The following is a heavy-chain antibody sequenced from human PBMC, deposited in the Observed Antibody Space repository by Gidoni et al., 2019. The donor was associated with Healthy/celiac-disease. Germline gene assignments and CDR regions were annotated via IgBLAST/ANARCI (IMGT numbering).Heavy chain of an antibody. J-gene: IGHJ3*02. V-gene: IGHV1-46*01. CDR1: GYTFTSYY. CDR2: INPSGGST. D-gene: IGHD6-6*01. CDR3: ARGDRGVLYSSSSRLGAFDI. Sequence: QVQLVQSGAEVKKPGASVTVSCKASGYTFTSYYMHWVRQAPGQGLEWMGIINPSGGSTSYAQKFQGRVTMTRDTSTSTVYMELSSLRSEDTAVYYCARGDRGVLYSSSSRLGAFDIWGQGTMVTVSS.